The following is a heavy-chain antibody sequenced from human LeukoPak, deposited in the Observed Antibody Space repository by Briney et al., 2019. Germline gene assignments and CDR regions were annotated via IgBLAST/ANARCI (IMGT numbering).Heavy chain of an antibody. V-gene: IGHV1-24*01. CDR1: GYTLTELS. J-gene: IGHJ5*02. CDR2: FDPEDGET. D-gene: IGHD3-3*01. Sequence: GASVNVSCKVSGYTLTELSMHWVRQAPGKGLEGMGGFDPEDGETIYAQKFQGRVTMTEDTSTDTAYMELSSLRSEDTAVYYCATARSFWSGYYGYNWFDPWGQGTLVTVSS. CDR3: ATARSFWSGYYGYNWFDP.